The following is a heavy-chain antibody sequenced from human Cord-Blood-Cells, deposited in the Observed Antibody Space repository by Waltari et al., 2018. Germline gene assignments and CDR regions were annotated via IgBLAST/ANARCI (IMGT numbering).Heavy chain of an antibody. Sequence: QVKLVQSGAEVKKPGSSVKVSCKASGGTFSSYAISWVRQATGQGLEWMGRIIPILGTANYAQKFQGRVTSTADKSTSTAYMELSSLRSEDTAVYYCARGYYDFWSGYSYYFDYWGQGTLVTVSS. CDR3: ARGYYDFWSGYSYYFDY. V-gene: IGHV1-69*06. D-gene: IGHD3-3*01. CDR1: GGTFSSYA. J-gene: IGHJ4*02. CDR2: IIPILGTA.